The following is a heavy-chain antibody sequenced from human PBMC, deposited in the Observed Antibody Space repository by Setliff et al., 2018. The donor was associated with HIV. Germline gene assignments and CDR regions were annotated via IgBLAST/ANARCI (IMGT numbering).Heavy chain of an antibody. CDR1: GLLVSRNY. CDR2: ISAGGGST. D-gene: IGHD3-22*01. J-gene: IGHJ5*02. V-gene: IGHV3-23*01. CDR3: ARDRFYYDSSGYPNWFDP. Sequence: PGGSLRLSCAASGLLVSRNYINWVRQAPGKGLAWVSAISAGGGSTYYAYSVKGRFTISRDNSKNTLYLQMNSLRAEDTAVYYCARDRFYYDSSGYPNWFDPWGQGTLVTVS.